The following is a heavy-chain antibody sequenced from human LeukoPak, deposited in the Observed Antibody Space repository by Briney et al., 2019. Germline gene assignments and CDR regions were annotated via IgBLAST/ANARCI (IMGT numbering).Heavy chain of an antibody. D-gene: IGHD6-6*01. CDR2: INTNSGGT. V-gene: IGHV1-2*02. J-gene: IGHJ3*02. CDR3: ARGPSSGAFDI. CDR1: GYTFTDYF. Sequence: ASVKVSCKVSGYTFTDYFMHWLRQAPGQGPEWMGWINTNSGGTKSAHKFLGKVTMTRDTSISTAYMELSRLISDDAAVYYCARGPSSGAFDIWGQGTMDTVSS.